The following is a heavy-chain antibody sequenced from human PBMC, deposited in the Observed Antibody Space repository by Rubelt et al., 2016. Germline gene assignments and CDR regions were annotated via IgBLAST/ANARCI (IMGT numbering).Heavy chain of an antibody. CDR2: IYWDDDK. D-gene: IGHD2-2*01. J-gene: IGHJ4*02. CDR1: GFSLTTRQMG. Sequence: QITLKESGPTVVKPTQTLTLTCTFSGFSLTTRQMGVAWIRQPPGKALAWLALIYWDDDKWYSPSLKSRLILTKDTSKNQVLLQMTNMDPVETATYYCAHVTTPAALGNYWGQGTLVIVSS. V-gene: IGHV2-5*02. CDR3: AHVTTPAALGNY.